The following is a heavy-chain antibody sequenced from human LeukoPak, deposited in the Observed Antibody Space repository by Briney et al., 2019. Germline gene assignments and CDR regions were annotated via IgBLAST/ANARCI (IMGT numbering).Heavy chain of an antibody. D-gene: IGHD2-15*01. Sequence: GGSLRLSCAASGFTFSSYSMSWVRQIPGKGLEWVSAISGSDDGTYYADSVKGRFTISRDNSRNTLYLQMNTLRAEDTAVYFCAKSPVSSCRGSLCYPFDYWGQGNLVTVSS. V-gene: IGHV3-23*01. J-gene: IGHJ4*01. CDR3: AKSPVSSCRGSLCYPFDY. CDR1: GFTFSSYS. CDR2: ISGSDDGT.